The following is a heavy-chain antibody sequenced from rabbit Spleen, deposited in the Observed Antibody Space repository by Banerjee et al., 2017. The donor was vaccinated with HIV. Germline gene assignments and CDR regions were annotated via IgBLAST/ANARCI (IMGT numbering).Heavy chain of an antibody. Sequence: QSLEESGGGLVKPGGTLTLTCTVSGFSFSSNWICWVRQAPGKGLEWIACIDTNDGDTDYANWPKGRFTISKTSSTTVTLQMTSLTAADTATYFCARNYVNAFDPWGPGTLVT. J-gene: IGHJ2*01. CDR1: GFSFSSNW. CDR3: ARNYVNAFDP. D-gene: IGHD1-1*01. CDR2: IDTNDGDT. V-gene: IGHV1S40*01.